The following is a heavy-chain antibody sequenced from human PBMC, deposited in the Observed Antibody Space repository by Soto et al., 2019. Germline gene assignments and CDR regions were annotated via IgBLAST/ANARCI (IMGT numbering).Heavy chain of an antibody. Sequence: QVQLVQSGAEVKKPGASVKVSCKASGYTFTSYYIHWVRQAPGQGLEWMGIINPSGGDITYAQKFQGRVTMTRDTSTSTVYMELSSLRSEDTAVYYCGRDGGYQRFDFWGKGTLVTVSS. D-gene: IGHD2-2*01. V-gene: IGHV1-46*03. CDR2: INPSGGDI. J-gene: IGHJ4*02. CDR1: GYTFTSYY. CDR3: GRDGGYQRFDF.